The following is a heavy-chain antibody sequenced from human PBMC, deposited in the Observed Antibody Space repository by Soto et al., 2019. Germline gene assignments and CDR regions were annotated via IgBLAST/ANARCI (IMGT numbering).Heavy chain of an antibody. J-gene: IGHJ6*02. CDR2: IYYSGST. D-gene: IGHD3-10*01. Sequence: LSETLSLTCTVSGGSISSSSYYWGWIRQPPGKGLEWIGSIYYSGSTYYNPSLKSRVTISVDTSKNQFSLKLSSVTAADTAVYYCARHLGTSAWFGDYYYYYGMDVWGQGTTVTVSS. V-gene: IGHV4-39*01. CDR1: GGSISSSSYY. CDR3: ARHLGTSAWFGDYYYYYGMDV.